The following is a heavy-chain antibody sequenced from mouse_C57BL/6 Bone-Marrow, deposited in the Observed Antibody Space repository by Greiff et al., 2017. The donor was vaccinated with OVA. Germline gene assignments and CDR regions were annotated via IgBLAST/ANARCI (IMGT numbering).Heavy chain of an antibody. Sequence: EVKLMESGPGLAKPSQTLSLTCSVTGYSITSDYWNWIRKFPGNKLEYMGYISYSGSTYYNTSLKSRISITRDTSKNQYYLQLNSVTTEDTATYYCARSLTTVVHWYFDVWGTGTTVTVSS. CDR3: ARSLTTVVHWYFDV. D-gene: IGHD1-1*01. CDR1: GYSITSDY. CDR2: ISYSGST. J-gene: IGHJ1*03. V-gene: IGHV3-8*01.